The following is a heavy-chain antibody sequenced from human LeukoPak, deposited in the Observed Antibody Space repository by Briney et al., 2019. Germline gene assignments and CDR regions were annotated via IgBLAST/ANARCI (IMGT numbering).Heavy chain of an antibody. V-gene: IGHV3-7*01. Sequence: GGSLRLSCAASGFTFSNYWMSWVRQTPGKGLEWVANINKDGSEKYYVDSVKGRFTISRDNAENSPYLQVNGLRVEDTAVYYCARDITHPADWGQGTLVTVSS. CDR1: GFTFSNYW. J-gene: IGHJ4*02. CDR3: ARDITHPAD. CDR2: INKDGSEK.